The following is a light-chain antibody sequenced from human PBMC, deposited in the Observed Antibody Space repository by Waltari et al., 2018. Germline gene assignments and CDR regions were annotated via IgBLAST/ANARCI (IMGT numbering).Light chain of an antibody. Sequence: GESVTITCRASQSLSNWLAWYQQKPGKAPKVLIYKASTLESGVPSRFSGSGSGTEFTLTISSLQPDDFATYYCQQYRNLWTFGQGTKVEIK. J-gene: IGKJ1*01. CDR3: QQYRNLWT. CDR1: QSLSNW. V-gene: IGKV1-5*03. CDR2: KAS.